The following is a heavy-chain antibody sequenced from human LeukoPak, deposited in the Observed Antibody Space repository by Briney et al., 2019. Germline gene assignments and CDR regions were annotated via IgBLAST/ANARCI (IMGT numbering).Heavy chain of an antibody. CDR1: GGSFSGYY. CDR2: INHSGST. J-gene: IGHJ4*02. Sequence: SETLSLTCAVYGGSFSGYYWSWIRQPPGKGLEWIGEINHSGSTNYNPSLKSRVTISVDTSKNQFSLKLSSVTAADTAVYYCARGRYYYDSSGYYWGQGTLDTVSS. D-gene: IGHD3-22*01. CDR3: ARGRYYYDSSGYY. V-gene: IGHV4-34*01.